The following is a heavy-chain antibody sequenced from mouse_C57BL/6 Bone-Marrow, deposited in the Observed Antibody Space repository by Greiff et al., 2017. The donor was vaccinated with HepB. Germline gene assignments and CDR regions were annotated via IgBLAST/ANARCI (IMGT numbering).Heavy chain of an antibody. V-gene: IGHV3-6*01. Sequence: EVQLQESGPGLVKPSQSLSLTCSVTGYSITSGYYWNWIRQFPGNKLEWMGYISYDGSNNYNPSLKNRISITRDPSKNQFFLKLNSVTTEDTATYYCARDRGDLSYGSSPYYAMDYWGQGTSVTVSS. J-gene: IGHJ4*01. CDR1: GYSITSGYY. D-gene: IGHD1-1*01. CDR2: ISYDGSN. CDR3: ARDRGDLSYGSSPYYAMDY.